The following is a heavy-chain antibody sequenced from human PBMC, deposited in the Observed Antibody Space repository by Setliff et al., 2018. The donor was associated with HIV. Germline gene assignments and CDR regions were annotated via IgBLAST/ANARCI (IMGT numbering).Heavy chain of an antibody. CDR3: ARQPRWLQFPRYFNY. Sequence: SSETLSLTCTVSGGAISSYYWSWIRQPPGKGLEWIGYIYYRGRVKYNPSHKSLVTISVNTSKIQLSLKLSYVTAADTAVYYCARQPRWLQFPRYFNYWGQGTLVTSPQ. CDR2: IYYRGRV. V-gene: IGHV4-59*08. CDR1: GGAISSYY. D-gene: IGHD5-12*01. J-gene: IGHJ4*02.